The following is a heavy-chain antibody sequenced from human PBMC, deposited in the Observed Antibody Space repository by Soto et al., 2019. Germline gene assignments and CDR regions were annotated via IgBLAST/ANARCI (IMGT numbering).Heavy chain of an antibody. V-gene: IGHV3-21*01. D-gene: IGHD6-13*01. J-gene: IGHJ6*02. CDR1: GFTFSSYS. CDR3: ARDRLTGSSWSDYCDGMDV. Sequence: TLRLSCAASGFTFSSYSMSCVRQAPGKGLKWVSSISSSSSYIYYADSVKGRFTISRDNAKNSLYLQMNSLRAEDTAVYYCARDRLTGSSWSDYCDGMDVWGRGTTVSVS. CDR2: ISSSSSYI.